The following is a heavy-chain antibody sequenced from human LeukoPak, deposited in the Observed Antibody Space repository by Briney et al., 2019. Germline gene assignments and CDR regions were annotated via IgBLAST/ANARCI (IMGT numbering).Heavy chain of an antibody. CDR2: IRYDGSNK. D-gene: IGHD3-10*01. CDR1: GLSFSSYS. Sequence: GGSLRLSCAASGLSFSSYSMNWVRQAPGKGLEWVAFIRYDGSNKYYADSVKGRFTISRDNSKNTLYLQMNSLRAEDTAVYYCAKDPGAHYYGSGSYRRGSYFDYWGQGTLVTVSS. V-gene: IGHV3-30*02. J-gene: IGHJ4*02. CDR3: AKDPGAHYYGSGSYRRGSYFDY.